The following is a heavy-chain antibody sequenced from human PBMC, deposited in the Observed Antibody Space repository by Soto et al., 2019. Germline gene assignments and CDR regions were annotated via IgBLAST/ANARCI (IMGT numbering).Heavy chain of an antibody. CDR2: INPSGGST. CDR1: GYSFTSYY. V-gene: IGHV1-46*03. CDR3: AREDTRHFDY. J-gene: IGHJ4*02. Sequence: GASVKVSCEASGYSFTSYYMHWVRQAPGQGLEWMGIINPSGGSTSYAQKFQGRVTMTRDTSTSTVYMELSSLRSEDTAVYYCAREDTRHFDYWGQGTLVTVSS.